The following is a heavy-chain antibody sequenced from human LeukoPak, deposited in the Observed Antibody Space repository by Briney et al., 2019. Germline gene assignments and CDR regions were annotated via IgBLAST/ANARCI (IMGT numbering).Heavy chain of an antibody. V-gene: IGHV3-21*01. D-gene: IGHD5-12*01. CDR2: ISSTGDYI. CDR1: GFTFSKYN. Sequence: GGSLRLSCAASGFTFSKYNLNWVRQAPGKGLEWVSSISSTGDYIYYSDSVKGRFTISRDNAKNSLYLQMNSLRAEDTAVYYCARDKYYGGYPDYWGQGTLVTVSS. J-gene: IGHJ4*02. CDR3: ARDKYYGGYPDY.